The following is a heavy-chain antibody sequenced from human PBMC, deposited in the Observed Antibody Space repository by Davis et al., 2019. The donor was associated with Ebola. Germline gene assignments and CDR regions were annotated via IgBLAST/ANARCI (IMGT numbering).Heavy chain of an antibody. Sequence: GESLKISCAASGFTFSSYSMNWVRQAPGKGLEWVSSISSSSSYIYYADSVKGRFTISRDNAKNSLYLQMNSLRAEDTAVYYCARDENCSGGSCHDYYYYYYGMDVWGQGTTVTVSS. V-gene: IGHV3-21*01. CDR2: ISSSSSYI. CDR3: ARDENCSGGSCHDYYYYYYGMDV. J-gene: IGHJ6*02. D-gene: IGHD2-15*01. CDR1: GFTFSSYS.